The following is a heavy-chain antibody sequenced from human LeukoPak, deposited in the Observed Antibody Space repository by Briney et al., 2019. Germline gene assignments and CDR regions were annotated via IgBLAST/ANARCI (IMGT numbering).Heavy chain of an antibody. D-gene: IGHD4-17*01. CDR1: GGSIDNYY. V-gene: IGHV4-59*01. CDR3: ARGGDYGDLRYFDY. Sequence: PSETLSLTCTVSGGSIDNYYWSWIRQPPGKGLEWIGYIYYRGSTNYNPSLKSRVTFSVDTSKNQFSLKLNSVTAADTAVYYCARGGDYGDLRYFDYWGQGTLVTVSS. CDR2: IYYRGST. J-gene: IGHJ4*02.